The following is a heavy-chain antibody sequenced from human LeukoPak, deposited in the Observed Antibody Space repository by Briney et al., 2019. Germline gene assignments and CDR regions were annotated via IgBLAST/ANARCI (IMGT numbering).Heavy chain of an antibody. CDR3: ARVYGSGSYYDY. J-gene: IGHJ4*02. CDR1: GGTFSSYA. CDR2: IIPIFGTA. D-gene: IGHD3-10*01. Sequence: GGSVRVSCKASGGTFSSYAISWVRQAPGQGLEWMGGIIPIFGTANYAQKFQGRVTITADKSTSTAYMELSSLRSEDTAVYYCARVYGSGSYYDYWGQGTLVTVSS. V-gene: IGHV1-69*06.